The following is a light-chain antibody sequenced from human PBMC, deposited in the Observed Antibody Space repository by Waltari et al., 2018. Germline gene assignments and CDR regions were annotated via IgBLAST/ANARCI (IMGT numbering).Light chain of an antibody. V-gene: IGLV1-51*01. CDR2: DNS. CDR3: ATWDSRLSGVL. Sequence: QTVLTQPPSVSAAPGPKATISCSGSTSTLDKTYVSGYQQFPATAPKLLIFDNSQRPSGIPDRFSASKSGTSATLTITGLQTGDEADYYCATWDSRLSGVLFGGGTKLTVL. J-gene: IGLJ2*01. CDR1: TSTLDKTY.